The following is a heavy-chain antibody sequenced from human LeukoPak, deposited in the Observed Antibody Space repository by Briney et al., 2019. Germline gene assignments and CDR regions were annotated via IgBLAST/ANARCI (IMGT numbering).Heavy chain of an antibody. CDR2: ISYSGTT. V-gene: IGHV4-39*07. CDR3: ARGLGCSSSRGYFDY. CDR1: GASISSSRYY. D-gene: IGHD6-13*01. Sequence: PSETLSLTCTVSGASISSSRYYWGWIRQPPGKGLEWIGSISYSGTTYYNPSLKSRVTISVDTSKNQFSLKLSSVTAADTAVYYCARGLGCSSSRGYFDYWGQGTLVTVSS. J-gene: IGHJ4*02.